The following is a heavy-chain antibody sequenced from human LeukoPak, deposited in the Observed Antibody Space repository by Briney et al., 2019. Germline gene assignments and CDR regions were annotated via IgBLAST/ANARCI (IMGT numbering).Heavy chain of an antibody. CDR3: AREMGVVTAHGIDV. Sequence: SSETLSLTCIVSGGSISSMSSNNYHWGWIRQPPGKGLEWIGSIYYSGSTYYNPSLKSRVTISVDTSKNQFSLKLSSVTAADTALYYCAREMGVVTAHGIDVWGQGTTVTVSS. CDR2: IYYSGST. J-gene: IGHJ6*02. V-gene: IGHV4-39*02. CDR1: GGSISSMSSNNYH. D-gene: IGHD4-23*01.